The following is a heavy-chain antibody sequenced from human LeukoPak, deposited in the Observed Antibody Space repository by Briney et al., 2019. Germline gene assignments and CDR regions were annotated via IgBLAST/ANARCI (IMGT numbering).Heavy chain of an antibody. J-gene: IGHJ4*02. CDR3: ARDREFYYDRSSY. CDR1: GFTFSSYG. V-gene: IGHV3-30*02. Sequence: GGSLRLSCAASGFTFSSYGMHWVRQAPGKGLEWVSFIRYDGSNKYYADSVKGRFTISGDNAKNSLYLQMNSLRAEDTAVYYCARDREFYYDRSSYWGQGSLVTVSS. D-gene: IGHD3-22*01. CDR2: IRYDGSNK.